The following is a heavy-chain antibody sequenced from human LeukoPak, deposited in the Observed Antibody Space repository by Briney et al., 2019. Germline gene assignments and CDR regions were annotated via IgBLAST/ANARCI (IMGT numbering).Heavy chain of an antibody. Sequence: GGSLRLSYPASGFTFSSYAMHWVRQPPGKGLGWVAVISYDGSNKYYADFVKGRFTSSRDNSKNTLFLQMNSLRAEDTAVYYCASGFYIDHWGQGTLVTVFS. CDR1: GFTFSSYA. CDR2: ISYDGSNK. J-gene: IGHJ4*02. D-gene: IGHD3-10*01. V-gene: IGHV3-30*04. CDR3: ASGFYIDH.